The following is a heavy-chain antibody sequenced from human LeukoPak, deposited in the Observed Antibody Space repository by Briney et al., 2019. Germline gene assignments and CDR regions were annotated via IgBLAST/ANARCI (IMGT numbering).Heavy chain of an antibody. V-gene: IGHV3-53*04. Sequence: GGSLRLSCAASGFTVSSNYMSWVRQAPGKGLEWVSVIYSGGSTYYADSVKGRFTISRHNSKNTLYLRMNSLRAEDTAVYYCASRYCSSTSCYRYYYYYGMDVWGQGTTVTVSS. CDR3: ASRYCSSTSCYRYYYYYGMDV. CDR1: GFTVSSNY. J-gene: IGHJ6*02. D-gene: IGHD2-2*01. CDR2: IYSGGST.